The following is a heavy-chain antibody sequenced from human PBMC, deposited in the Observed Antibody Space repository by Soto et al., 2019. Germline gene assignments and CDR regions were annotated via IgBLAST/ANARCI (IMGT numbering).Heavy chain of an antibody. CDR2: ISYDGSNK. D-gene: IGHD1-1*01. CDR3: AKDLTWNQADY. CDR1: GFTFSSYA. V-gene: IGHV3-30-3*01. Sequence: PGGSLRLSCAAPGFTFSSYAMHWVRQAPGKGLEWVAVISYDGSNKNYADSVKGRFTISRDNAKNTLYLQMDGLTAEDTALYYCAKDLTWNQADYWGQGALVTVSS. J-gene: IGHJ4*02.